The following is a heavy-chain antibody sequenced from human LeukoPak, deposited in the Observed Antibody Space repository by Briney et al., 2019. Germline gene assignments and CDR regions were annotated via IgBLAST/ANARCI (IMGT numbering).Heavy chain of an antibody. D-gene: IGHD6-13*01. J-gene: IGHJ4*02. CDR3: ARWGRSSWYPY. CDR2: ISHRGST. V-gene: IGHV4-38-2*02. Sequence: PSETLSLTCTVSGYSISNGYYWGWIRQPPGKGLEWVGSISHRGSTYYNPSLRSRITISLDRSKQKFSLKLTAVTAADTAVYYCARWGRSSWYPYWGQGTLVTVSS. CDR1: GYSISNGYY.